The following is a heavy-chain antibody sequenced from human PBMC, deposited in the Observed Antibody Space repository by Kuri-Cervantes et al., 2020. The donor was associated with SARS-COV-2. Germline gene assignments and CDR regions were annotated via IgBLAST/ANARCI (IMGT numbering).Heavy chain of an antibody. Sequence: ASVKVSCKASGYTFTTYYIHWVRQAPGQGLEWMGIINPSGGGTSYAQKFQGIVAVTRDTPTSTVYMELSSLRSEDTAVYYCARDPTTVTTGIGMDVWGQGTTVTVSS. CDR1: GYTFTTYY. D-gene: IGHD4-17*01. J-gene: IGHJ6*02. CDR2: INPSGGGT. V-gene: IGHV1-46*01. CDR3: ARDPTTVTTGIGMDV.